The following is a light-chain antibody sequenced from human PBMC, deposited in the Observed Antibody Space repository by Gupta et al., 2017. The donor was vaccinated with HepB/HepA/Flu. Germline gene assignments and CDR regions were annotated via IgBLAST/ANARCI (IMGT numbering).Light chain of an antibody. V-gene: IGKV1-33*01. CDR3: QHYDNLPRYT. J-gene: IGKJ2*01. CDR1: QDISNY. Sequence: MQMTLSPPSLSASVGDRVTITCQANQDISNYLNWYQQKPGKAPNLLIYDASNLGTGVPSRFSGSGSGTYFTFTISSLQPEDIGTYYCQHYDNLPRYTFGQGTKLEIK. CDR2: DAS.